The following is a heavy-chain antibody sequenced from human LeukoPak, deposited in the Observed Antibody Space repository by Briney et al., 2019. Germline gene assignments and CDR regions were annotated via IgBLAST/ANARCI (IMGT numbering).Heavy chain of an antibody. J-gene: IGHJ1*01. Sequence: GGSLRLSCAASGFTFSDYAMTWVRQAPGKGLEWVSSLSRSGGTTFDADSVKGRFTISRDNSRNTLYLHMNSLRAEDTAVYYCARYIGDSSDAKCDRYFQHWGQGTQVTVPS. V-gene: IGHV3-23*01. D-gene: IGHD2-21*02. CDR3: ARYIGDSSDAKCDRYFQH. CDR1: GFTFSDYA. CDR2: LSRSGGTT.